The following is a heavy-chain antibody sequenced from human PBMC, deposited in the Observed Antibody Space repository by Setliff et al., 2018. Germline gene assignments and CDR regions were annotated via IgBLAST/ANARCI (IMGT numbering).Heavy chain of an antibody. CDR2: ISTYTDNT. CDR3: ARLVRYCTRTSCQRTPGAEY. D-gene: IGHD2-2*01. V-gene: IGHV1-18*04. Sequence: ASVKVSCKASGYMFKSYGITWMRQAPGQGFEWMGWISTYTDNTKSAQKFQDRITMTTDTTTSTSYMELRSLRSDDTAVYYCARLVRYCTRTSCQRTPGAEYWGQGTLVTVSS. CDR1: GYMFKSYG. J-gene: IGHJ4*02.